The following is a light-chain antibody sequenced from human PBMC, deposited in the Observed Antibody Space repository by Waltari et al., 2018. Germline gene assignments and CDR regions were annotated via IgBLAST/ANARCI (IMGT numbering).Light chain of an antibody. CDR2: GKN. V-gene: IGLV3-19*01. CDR1: SLRSYS. CDR3: NSRDSSINHHYV. J-gene: IGLJ1*01. Sequence: SSELTQDPAVSVALGQTVRITCQGDSLRSYSANWYQQKPGQAPLVVIYGKNNRPSGIPARFSCSTSGDTASLTITGAQAEDEADYYCNSRDSSINHHYVFGSGTKVTVL.